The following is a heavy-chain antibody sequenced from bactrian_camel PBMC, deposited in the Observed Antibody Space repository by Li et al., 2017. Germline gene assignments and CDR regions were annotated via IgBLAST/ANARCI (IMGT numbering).Heavy chain of an antibody. J-gene: IGHJ4*01. Sequence: HVQLVESGGGSVQVGGSLRLSCAASGYSPAKYAMGWFRQAPGKEREGVAAIWRGIGTTYYGDSVKGRFTISEDKARNTVYLQLNSLKTEDTAMYYCVAEWRPTGFNTRALLDTVYSYWGQGTQVTVS. CDR2: IWRGIGTT. CDR3: VAEWRPTGFNTRALLDTVYSY. CDR1: GYSPAKYA. D-gene: IGHD2*01. V-gene: IGHV3S63*01.